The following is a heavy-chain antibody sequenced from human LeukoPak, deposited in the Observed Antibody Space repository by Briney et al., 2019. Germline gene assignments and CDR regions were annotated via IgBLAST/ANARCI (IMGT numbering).Heavy chain of an antibody. Sequence: PSETLSLTCTVSGGSISYYYWSWIRQSPGKGLEWIGYIYYSGTTNYNPSLKSRVTISVDTSKNQFSLQLRSVTAADTAVYYCAREDTYTTVPEGMDVWGQGTTVTVSS. V-gene: IGHV4-59*01. D-gene: IGHD4-17*01. CDR2: IYYSGTT. CDR3: AREDTYTTVPEGMDV. CDR1: GGSISYYY. J-gene: IGHJ6*02.